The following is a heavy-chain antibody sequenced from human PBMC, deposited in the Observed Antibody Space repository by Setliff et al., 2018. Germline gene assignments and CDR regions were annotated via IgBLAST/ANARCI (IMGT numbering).Heavy chain of an antibody. CDR3: ARDSTWYWYFDL. CDR2: VNQDGSDK. Sequence: GGSLRLSCAASGFTFSSYWMSWVRQTPGKGLEWVANVNQDGSDKYYVDSVKGRFTISRDNAKNSLYLQMNSLRTEDTAVYYCARDSTWYWYFDLWGRGTLVTVS. D-gene: IGHD3-16*01. CDR1: GFTFSSYW. J-gene: IGHJ2*01. V-gene: IGHV3-7*03.